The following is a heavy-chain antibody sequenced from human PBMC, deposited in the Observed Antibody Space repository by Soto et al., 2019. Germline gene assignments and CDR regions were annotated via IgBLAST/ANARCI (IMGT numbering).Heavy chain of an antibody. J-gene: IGHJ4*02. CDR2: ISSSSSYI. V-gene: IGHV3-21*01. CDR3: GSPLTHLG. CDR1: GFTFSSYS. Sequence: EVQRVESGGGLVKPGGSLRLSCAASGFTFSSYSMNWVRQAPGKGLEWVSSISSSSSYIYYADSVKGRFTISRDIAKNSLYMQMNSRRAEDTSVYYCGSPLTHLGWGQGTLVTVSS. D-gene: IGHD3-16*01.